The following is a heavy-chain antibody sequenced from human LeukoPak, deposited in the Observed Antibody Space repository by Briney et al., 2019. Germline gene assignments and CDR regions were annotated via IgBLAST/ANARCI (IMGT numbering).Heavy chain of an antibody. J-gene: IGHJ6*02. CDR1: GYTFSSYA. CDR2: ISSNGGST. D-gene: IGHD3-9*01. V-gene: IGHV3-64D*06. CDR3: VKGMEDYDILTGVLDV. Sequence: GVSLRLSCSASGYTFSSYAMHWVRQAPGKGLEYVSAISSNGGSTYYADSVKGRFPISRDNSKNTLYLQMSSLRAEDTAVYYCVKGMEDYDILTGVLDVWGQGTTVTVSS.